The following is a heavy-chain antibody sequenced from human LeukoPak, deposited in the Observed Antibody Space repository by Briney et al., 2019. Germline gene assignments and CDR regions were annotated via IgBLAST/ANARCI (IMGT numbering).Heavy chain of an antibody. V-gene: IGHV4-59*01. CDR3: ARVGSYSFDY. Sequence: PSETLSLTCTVSGGSISSGFWSWIRQPPGKGLEWIGYIYYSGSTNYNPSLKSRVTISIDTSKSQFSLKLSSVTAADTAVYYCARVGSYSFDYWGRGSLVTVSA. CDR1: GGSISSGF. CDR2: IYYSGST. J-gene: IGHJ4*02. D-gene: IGHD6-13*01.